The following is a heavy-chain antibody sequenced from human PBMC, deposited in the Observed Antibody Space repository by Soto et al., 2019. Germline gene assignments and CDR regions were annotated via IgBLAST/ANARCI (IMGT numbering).Heavy chain of an antibody. Sequence: PAGSLRLCCPTSGVTFSLYSMIWFRQAPGKGLEWVSSISSSSSYIYSADSLKGRITISRDNAKNSLYLQMNSLRAEDTAIYDGLRSRATDSRPDERGKRTLVTVA. D-gene: IGHD3-22*01. CDR2: ISSSSSYI. V-gene: IGHV3-21*01. CDR3: LRSRATDSRPDE. CDR1: GVTFSLYS. J-gene: IGHJ4*02.